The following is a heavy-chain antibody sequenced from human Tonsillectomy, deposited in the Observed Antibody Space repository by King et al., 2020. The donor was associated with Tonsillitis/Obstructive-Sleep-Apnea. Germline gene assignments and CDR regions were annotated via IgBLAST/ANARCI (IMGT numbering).Heavy chain of an antibody. V-gene: IGHV3-30*18. CDR1: GFTFSSYG. D-gene: IGHD2-8*02. Sequence: VQLVESGGGVVQPGRSLRLSCAASGFTFSSYGMHWVRQAPGKGLEWVAVISYDGSNKYYADSVKGRFTISRDNSKNTLYLQMNSLRAEDTAVYYCAKDRSGAWSLDYWGQGTLVTVSS. J-gene: IGHJ4*02. CDR3: AKDRSGAWSLDY. CDR2: ISYDGSNK.